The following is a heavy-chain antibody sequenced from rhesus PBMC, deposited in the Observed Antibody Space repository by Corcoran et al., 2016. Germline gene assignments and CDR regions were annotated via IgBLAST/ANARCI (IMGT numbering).Heavy chain of an antibody. CDR3: AKGWSVLPRCDY. CDR1: GFTFSSYG. CDR2: ISNGGGST. J-gene: IGHJ4*01. V-gene: IGHV3S5*01. Sequence: EVQLVESGGGLVQSGGSLRLSCAASGFTFSSYGMSWVRQAPGKGLEWVSYISNGGGSTYYADSVKGRFTISRDNSKNSLCMQINSLGAEDTAVYYCAKGWSVLPRCDYWGQGDLVTVSS. D-gene: IGHD3-22*01.